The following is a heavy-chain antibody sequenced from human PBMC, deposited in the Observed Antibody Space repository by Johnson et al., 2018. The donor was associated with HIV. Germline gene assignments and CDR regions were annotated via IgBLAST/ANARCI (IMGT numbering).Heavy chain of an antibody. CDR2: IWYDGSNN. CDR3: ARVKGKYNWNYGDAFDI. Sequence: QVQLVESGGGVVQPGGSLRLPCVASGFTLSAYYLDWVRQAPGKGLEWVAVIWYDGSNNYYADSVKGRFTISRENAKNSLDLQMNSLRAEETAVYYCARVKGKYNWNYGDAFDIWGQGTMVTVSS. CDR1: GFTLSAYY. J-gene: IGHJ3*02. D-gene: IGHD1-7*01. V-gene: IGHV3-33*01.